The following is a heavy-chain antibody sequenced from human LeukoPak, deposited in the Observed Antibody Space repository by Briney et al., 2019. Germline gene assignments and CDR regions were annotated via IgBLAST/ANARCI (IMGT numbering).Heavy chain of an antibody. CDR1: GGSISDYY. D-gene: IGHD5-12*01. V-gene: IGHV4-59*01. CDR3: ARTPRGGYSGYNFDS. CDR2: IYYSGTT. Sequence: SSETLSLTCTVSGGSISDYYWSWIRQPPGKGLEWIGYIYYSGTTNYNPSLKSRVTMSVDTSKNQFSLKVSSVTAADTAFYYCARTPRGGYSGYNFDSWGQGTLVTVSS. J-gene: IGHJ4*02.